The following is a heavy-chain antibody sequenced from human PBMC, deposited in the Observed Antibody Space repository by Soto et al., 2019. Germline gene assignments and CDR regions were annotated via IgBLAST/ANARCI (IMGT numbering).Heavy chain of an antibody. V-gene: IGHV3-23*01. D-gene: IGHD3-16*01. CDR3: AKRLSQTTPTTPFPWYFDL. CDR2: ISGTASHT. CDR1: GFTFSSYA. Sequence: EVQLLESGGDLVQPGGSLRLSCAASGFTFSSYAMSWVRQAPGRGLEWVSIISGTASHTFYADSVKGRFTISRDNSKNTLSLQMNSLRSEDTAIYFCAKRLSQTTPTTPFPWYFDLWGRGTLVTVSS. J-gene: IGHJ2*01.